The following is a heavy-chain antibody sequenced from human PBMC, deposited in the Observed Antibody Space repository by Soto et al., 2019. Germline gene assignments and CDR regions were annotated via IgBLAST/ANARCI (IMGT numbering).Heavy chain of an antibody. Sequence: VSLRLSCSASGFTFSSYAMHWVRQAPGKGLEYVSAISSNGGSTYYADSVKGRFTISRDNSKNTLYLQMSSLRAEDTAAYYCVKDRPDNRRQSITMIVGDFWGQGALVTVSS. CDR3: VKDRPDNRRQSITMIVGDF. V-gene: IGHV3-64D*06. J-gene: IGHJ4*02. D-gene: IGHD3-22*01. CDR1: GFTFSSYA. CDR2: ISSNGGST.